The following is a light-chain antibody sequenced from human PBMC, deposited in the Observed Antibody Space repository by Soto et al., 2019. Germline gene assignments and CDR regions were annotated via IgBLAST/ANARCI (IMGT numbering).Light chain of an antibody. Sequence: DIVMTQSPDSLAVSLGERATINCKSSQSVLYSSNNKNYLAWYQHKPGQPPKLLIYWASTRESGVPDRFSGSGSGTDFTLTISSLQAEDVAGYYCQQYYSTLLTFGGGTKVEIK. CDR2: WAS. CDR1: QSVLYSSNNKNY. V-gene: IGKV4-1*01. J-gene: IGKJ4*01. CDR3: QQYYSTLLT.